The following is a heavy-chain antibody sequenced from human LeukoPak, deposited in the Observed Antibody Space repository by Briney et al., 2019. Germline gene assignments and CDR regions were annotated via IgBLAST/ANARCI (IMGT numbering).Heavy chain of an antibody. V-gene: IGHV1-69*13. CDR3: ARDLRYCSSTSCLTGAFDI. D-gene: IGHD2-2*01. CDR2: IIPMFGTA. J-gene: IGHJ3*02. CDR1: GGTFSSYA. Sequence: ASVKVSCKASGGTFSSYAINWVRQAPGQGLEWMGGIIPMFGTANYAQKFQGRVTITADESTSTAYMELSSLRSEDTAVYYCARDLRYCSSTSCLTGAFDIWGQGTMVTVSS.